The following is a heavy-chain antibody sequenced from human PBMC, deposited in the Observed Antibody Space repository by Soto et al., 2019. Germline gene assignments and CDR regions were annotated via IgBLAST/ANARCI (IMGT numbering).Heavy chain of an antibody. CDR1: GFTFSSYG. V-gene: IGHV3-33*01. Sequence: QVQLVESGGGVVQPGRSLRLSCAASGFTFSSYGMHWVRQAPGKGLEWVAVIWYDGSNKYYADSVKGRFTISRDNSKNTLYLQMNSLRAEDTAVYYCARAPDTAMVTLDYWGQGTLVTVSS. D-gene: IGHD5-18*01. CDR2: IWYDGSNK. J-gene: IGHJ4*02. CDR3: ARAPDTAMVTLDY.